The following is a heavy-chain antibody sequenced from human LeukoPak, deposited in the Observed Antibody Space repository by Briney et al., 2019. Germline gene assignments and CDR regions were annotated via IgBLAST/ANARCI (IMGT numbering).Heavy chain of an antibody. D-gene: IGHD3-9*01. V-gene: IGHV4-39*01. CDR3: ARTNTFYYDILTGYYNGGGYDAFDI. CDR1: AGSISSSSYY. CDR2: IYYSGST. J-gene: IGHJ3*02. Sequence: PSETLSLTCTVSAGSISSSSYYWGWIRQPPGKGLEWIGSIYYSGSTYYNPSLKSRVTISVDTSKNQFSLKLSSVTAADTAVYYCARTNTFYYDILTGYYNGGGYDAFDIWGQGTMVTVSS.